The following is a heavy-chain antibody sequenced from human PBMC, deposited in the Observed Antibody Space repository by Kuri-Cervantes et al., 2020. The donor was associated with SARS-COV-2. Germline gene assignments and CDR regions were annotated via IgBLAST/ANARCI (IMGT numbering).Heavy chain of an antibody. D-gene: IGHD2-8*01. CDR3: SLDAFDY. Sequence: SVKVSCKTSGFTFTGSTIQWVRQARGQGLEWIGWIVVGSGDTSYAQEFQDRVTITRDISTATAYMELRTLRSEDTAVYFCSLDAFDYWGQGTLVTVSS. CDR1: GFTFTGST. V-gene: IGHV1-58*02. CDR2: IVVGSGDT. J-gene: IGHJ4*02.